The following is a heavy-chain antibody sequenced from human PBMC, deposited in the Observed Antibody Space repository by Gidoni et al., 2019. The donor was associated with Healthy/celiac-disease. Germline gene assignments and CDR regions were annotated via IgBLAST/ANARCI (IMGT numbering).Heavy chain of an antibody. CDR3: ARDHSYLTGSLGVFDY. CDR1: GFTFSSYA. D-gene: IGHD3-9*01. J-gene: IGHJ4*02. CDR2: ISYDGSNK. Sequence: QVQLVESGGGVVQPGRSLSLSCAASGFTFSSYAMHWVRQAPGKGLEWVAVISYDGSNKYYADSVKGRFTISRDNSKNTLYLQMNSLRAEDTAVYYCARDHSYLTGSLGVFDYWGQGTLVTVSS. V-gene: IGHV3-30*04.